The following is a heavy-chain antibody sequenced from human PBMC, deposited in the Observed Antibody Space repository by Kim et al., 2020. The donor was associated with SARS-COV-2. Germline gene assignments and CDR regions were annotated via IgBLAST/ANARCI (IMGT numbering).Heavy chain of an antibody. Sequence: GGSLRLSCAASGFTFSSYSMNWVRQAPGKGLEWVSSISSSSSYIYYADSVKGRFTISRDNAKNSLYLQMNSLRAEDTAVYYCASGRSSGWPRGYWGQGTLVTVSS. D-gene: IGHD6-19*01. CDR1: GFTFSSYS. CDR3: ASGRSSGWPRGY. J-gene: IGHJ4*02. CDR2: ISSSSSYI. V-gene: IGHV3-21*01.